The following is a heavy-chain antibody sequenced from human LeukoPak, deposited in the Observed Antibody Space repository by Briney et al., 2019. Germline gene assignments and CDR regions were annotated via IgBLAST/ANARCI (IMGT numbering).Heavy chain of an antibody. CDR2: IYHSGST. J-gene: IGHJ5*02. D-gene: IGHD6-13*01. CDR1: GGSISSSNW. CDR3: ARVEWVAAAESWFDP. V-gene: IGHV4-4*02. Sequence: KTSETLSLTCAVSGGSISSSNWWSWVRQPPGQGLEWIGEIYHSGSTNYNPSLKSRVTISVDKSKNQFSLKLSSVTAADTAVYYCARVEWVAAAESWFDPWGQGTLVTVSS.